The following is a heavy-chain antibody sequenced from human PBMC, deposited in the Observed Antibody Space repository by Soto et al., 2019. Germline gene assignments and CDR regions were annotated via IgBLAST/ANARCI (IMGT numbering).Heavy chain of an antibody. J-gene: IGHJ4*02. CDR1: GFTVSSNY. CDR3: ARFSGYPNYYFDY. CDR2: IYSGGST. D-gene: IGHD5-18*01. V-gene: IGHV3-53*01. Sequence: ESGGGLIQPGGSLRLSCTASGFTVSSNYMSWVRQAPGKGLEWVSVIYSGGSTYYADSLKGRFTISRDSSKNTLYLQMHSLRAEDTAVYYCARFSGYPNYYFDYWGQGTLVTVSS.